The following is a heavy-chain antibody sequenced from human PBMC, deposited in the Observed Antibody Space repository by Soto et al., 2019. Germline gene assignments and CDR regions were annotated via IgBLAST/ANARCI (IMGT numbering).Heavy chain of an antibody. CDR2: IYYSRST. J-gene: IGHJ4*02. D-gene: IGHD5-18*01. V-gene: IGHV4-59*01. CDR3: ARGIQLGPITYYFNS. CDR1: GVSISSYY. Sequence: SETLSLTCTASGVSISSYYWSWVRQPPGKRLEWIGYIYYSRSTNYNPSLKSRVTTSVDPTKNHFSHKQSSVTAADTTEYYCARGIQLGPITYYFNSGGQGKLVTVS.